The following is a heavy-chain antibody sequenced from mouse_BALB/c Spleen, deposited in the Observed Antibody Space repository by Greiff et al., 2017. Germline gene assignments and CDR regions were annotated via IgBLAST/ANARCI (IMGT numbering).Heavy chain of an antibody. J-gene: IGHJ1*01. Sequence: VQLQQSGAELVRSGASVKLSCTASGFNIKDYYMHWVKQRPEQGLEWIGWIDPENGDTEYAPKFQGKATMTADTSSNTAYLQLSSLTSEDTAVYYCNRVGYGSRGYFDVWGAGTTVTVSS. CDR3: NRVGYGSRGYFDV. V-gene: IGHV14-4*02. CDR1: GFNIKDYY. CDR2: IDPENGDT. D-gene: IGHD1-1*01.